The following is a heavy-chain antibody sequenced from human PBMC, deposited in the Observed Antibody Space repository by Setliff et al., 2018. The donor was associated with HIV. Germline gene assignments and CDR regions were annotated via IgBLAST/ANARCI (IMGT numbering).Heavy chain of an antibody. Sequence: SETLSLTCTVSGGSASNSRYYWAWIRQPPGKGLEWIAEVHHTGYLNYRNPSLASRLSISVDKSKNQFSLTLSSVTAADTAVYYCARARSDWYNVRPYYFDLWGQGTPVTASS. CDR3: ARARSDWYNVRPYYFDL. CDR2: VHHTGYLN. V-gene: IGHV4-39*07. J-gene: IGHJ4*02. D-gene: IGHD6-19*01. CDR1: GGSASNSRYY.